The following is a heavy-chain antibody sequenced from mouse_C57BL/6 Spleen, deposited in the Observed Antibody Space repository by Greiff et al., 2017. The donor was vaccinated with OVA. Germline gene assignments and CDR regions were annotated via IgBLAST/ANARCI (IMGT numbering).Heavy chain of an antibody. CDR1: GYTFTDYY. CDR2: IFPGSGST. CDR3: ARCPYDYDVYYAMDY. J-gene: IGHJ4*01. V-gene: IGHV1-75*01. D-gene: IGHD2-4*01. Sequence: VQLQQSGPELVKPGASVKISCKASGYTFTDYYINWVKQRPGQGLAWIGWIFPGSGSTYYNEKFKGKATLSGDKSCSTAFLLLSSLTSEGSAVFFSARCPYDYDVYYAMDYWGQGTSVTVSS.